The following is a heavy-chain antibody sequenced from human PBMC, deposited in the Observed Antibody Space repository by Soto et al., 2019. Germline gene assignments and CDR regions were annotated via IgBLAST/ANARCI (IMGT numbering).Heavy chain of an antibody. D-gene: IGHD3-22*01. Sequence: SVKVSCKASGSTFNNYAISWVRQAPGQGLEWMGGIIPIFGTANYAQKFQGRVTITADESTSTAYMELRSLRSEDTAVYYCARGVHYDRSGYYYFYWGQGTLVTVS. J-gene: IGHJ4*02. V-gene: IGHV1-69*13. CDR3: ARGVHYDRSGYYYFY. CDR1: GSTFNNYA. CDR2: IIPIFGTA.